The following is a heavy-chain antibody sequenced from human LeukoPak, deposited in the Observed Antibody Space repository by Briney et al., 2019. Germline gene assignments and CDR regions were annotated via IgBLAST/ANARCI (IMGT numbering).Heavy chain of an antibody. Sequence: GGSLRLSCAASGFTFSSYAMHWVRQAPGKGLEWVAVISYDGSNKYYADSVKGRFTISRDNSKNTLYLQMNSLRAEDTAVYYCARDRGDIGGYYYHYFGYWGRGTLVTVSS. D-gene: IGHD3-22*01. J-gene: IGHJ4*02. V-gene: IGHV3-30-3*01. CDR2: ISYDGSNK. CDR3: ARDRGDIGGYYYHYFGY. CDR1: GFTFSSYA.